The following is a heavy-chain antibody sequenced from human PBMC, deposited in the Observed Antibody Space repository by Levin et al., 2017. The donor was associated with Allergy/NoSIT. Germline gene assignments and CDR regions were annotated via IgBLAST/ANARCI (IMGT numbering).Heavy chain of an antibody. Sequence: SETLSLTCTLTGYSITSDYYWGWIRQPPGKGLEWIGNIYHGGTTYYNPSLKSRLTISVDTSNNQFFLNLKSVTAADTAVYYCARVAQTPYNFLTGWGLGEPEPFNWFDPWGQGTLVTVSS. V-gene: IGHV4-38-2*02. CDR1: GYSITSDYY. CDR3: ARVAQTPYNFLTGWGLGEPEPFNWFDP. J-gene: IGHJ5*02. CDR2: IYHGGTT. D-gene: IGHD3-9*01.